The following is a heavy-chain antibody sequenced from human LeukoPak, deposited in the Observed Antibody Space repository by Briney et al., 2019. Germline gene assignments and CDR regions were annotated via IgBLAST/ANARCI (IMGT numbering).Heavy chain of an antibody. J-gene: IGHJ4*02. V-gene: IGHV4-39*01. CDR3: AGGSYEIGRVY. D-gene: IGHD1-26*01. CDR1: GGSISSSTYY. Sequence: SETLSLTCTVSGGSISSSTYYWGWIRQPPGKGLEWIGSIYYSGSTFYNPSLKSRVSISVDTSKNQISLKLSSVTAADTAVYYCAGGSYEIGRVYWGQGTLVTVSS. CDR2: IYYSGST.